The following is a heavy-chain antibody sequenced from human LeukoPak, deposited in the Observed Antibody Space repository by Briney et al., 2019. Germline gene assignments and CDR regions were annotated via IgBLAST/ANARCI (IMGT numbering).Heavy chain of an antibody. D-gene: IGHD5-12*01. CDR1: GYSISSGYY. CDR3: ARMVATNFDY. J-gene: IGHJ4*02. Sequence: SETLSLTCTVSGYSISSGYYWGWIRQPPGKGLEWIGSIYHSGSTYYNPSLKSRVTISVDTSKNQFSLKLRSVTAADTAVYYCARMVATNFDYWGQGTLVTVSS. V-gene: IGHV4-38-2*02. CDR2: IYHSGST.